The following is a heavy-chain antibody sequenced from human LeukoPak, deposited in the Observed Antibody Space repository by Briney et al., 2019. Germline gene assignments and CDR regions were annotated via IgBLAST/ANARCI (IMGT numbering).Heavy chain of an antibody. CDR1: GFPFSSYA. CDR2: ISGSGGST. D-gene: IGHD4-23*01. V-gene: IGHV3-23*01. CDR3: AHTKSNSDDY. Sequence: GGSLRLPGAASGFPFSSYAMSWVRQAPGKGLEWVSAISGSGGSTYYADSVKGRFTISRHNSKNTLYLQMNSLRAEDTAVYYCAHTKSNSDDYWGQGTLVTVSS. J-gene: IGHJ4*02.